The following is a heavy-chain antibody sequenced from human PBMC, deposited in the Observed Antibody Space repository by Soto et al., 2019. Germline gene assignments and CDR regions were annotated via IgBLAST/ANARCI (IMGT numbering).Heavy chain of an antibody. CDR3: ARQLGAGSGWSPFDY. J-gene: IGHJ4*02. CDR2: IYPGDSDT. D-gene: IGHD6-19*01. CDR1: GYSFTSYW. Sequence: PGESLKISCKGSGYSFTSYWIGWVRQMPGKGLEWMGIIYPGDSDTRYSPSFQGQVTISADKSISTAYLQWSSLKASDTAMYYCARQLGAGSGWSPFDYWGQGTLVTVSS. V-gene: IGHV5-51*01.